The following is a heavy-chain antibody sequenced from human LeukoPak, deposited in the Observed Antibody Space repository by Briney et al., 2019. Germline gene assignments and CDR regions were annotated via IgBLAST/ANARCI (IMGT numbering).Heavy chain of an antibody. Sequence: GGSLRLSCAASGFTFSNHWMHWVRQAPGKGLVWVSRINLDGSTTSYADSVKGRFTISKDNAKHTLYLQMNSLRVEDTVVYYCATGSWYTYFEYWGQGILVTVSS. CDR3: ATGSWYTYFEY. CDR2: INLDGSTT. J-gene: IGHJ4*02. CDR1: GFTFSNHW. D-gene: IGHD6-13*01. V-gene: IGHV3-74*01.